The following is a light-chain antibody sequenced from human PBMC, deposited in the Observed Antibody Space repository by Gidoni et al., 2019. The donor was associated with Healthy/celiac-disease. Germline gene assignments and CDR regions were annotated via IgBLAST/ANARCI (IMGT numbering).Light chain of an antibody. Sequence: IVMPQSPATLSVSPGERATLSCRASQRVSSNLAWYQQKPGQAPRLLIYGASTRAPGIPARFSGSGSGTEFTLTISSLQSEDFAVYYCQQYNNWPPYTFGQXTKLEIK. V-gene: IGKV3-15*01. CDR3: QQYNNWPPYT. J-gene: IGKJ2*01. CDR1: QRVSSN. CDR2: GAS.